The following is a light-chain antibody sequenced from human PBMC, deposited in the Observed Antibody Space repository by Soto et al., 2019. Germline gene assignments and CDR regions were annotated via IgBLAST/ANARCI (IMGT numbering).Light chain of an antibody. V-gene: IGLV1-44*01. CDR1: SSNIGSNT. CDR3: ATWDDSLNALYV. Sequence: QSVLTPPSYASASHGQRDAISGFGTSSNIGSNTVNWYQQLPGTAPKLLMYSNHQRPSGVPDRFSGSNSGPSASLASNGLQSEDEADYYCATWDDSLNALYVFGTGTKVTVL. CDR2: SNH. J-gene: IGLJ1*01.